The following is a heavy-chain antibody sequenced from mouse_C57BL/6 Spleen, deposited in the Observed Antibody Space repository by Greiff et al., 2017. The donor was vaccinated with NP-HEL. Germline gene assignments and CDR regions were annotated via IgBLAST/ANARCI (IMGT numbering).Heavy chain of an antibody. Sequence: EVKLEESGGGLVKPGGSLKLSCAASGFTFSDYGMHWVRQAPEKGLEWVAYISSGSSTIYYADTVKGRFTISRDNAKNTLFLQMTSLRSEDTAMYYCARRDTTVVAHWYFDVWGTGTTVTVSS. J-gene: IGHJ1*03. CDR3: ARRDTTVVAHWYFDV. CDR2: ISSGSSTI. CDR1: GFTFSDYG. V-gene: IGHV5-17*01. D-gene: IGHD1-1*01.